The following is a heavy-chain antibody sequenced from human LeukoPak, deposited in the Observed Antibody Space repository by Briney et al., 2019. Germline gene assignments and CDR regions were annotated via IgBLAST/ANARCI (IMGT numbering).Heavy chain of an antibody. CDR1: GYTFTSYG. CDR3: AKDHQYDFDY. D-gene: IGHD2-2*01. CDR2: IGAYNDNT. V-gene: IGHV1-18*01. Sequence: ASVKVSCKASGYTFTSYGISWVRQAPGQGLEWMGWIGAYNDNTKYAQKFQGRVTMTTDTSTSTDYMELRSLRSDDTAVYYCAKDHQYDFDYWGQGTLVTVSS. J-gene: IGHJ4*02.